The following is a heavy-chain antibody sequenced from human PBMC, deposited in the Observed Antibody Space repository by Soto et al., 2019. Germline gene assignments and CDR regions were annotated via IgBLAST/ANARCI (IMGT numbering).Heavy chain of an antibody. V-gene: IGHV2-5*02. CDR1: GFSLSTSGVG. CDR2: IYWDDDK. D-gene: IGHD3-10*01. CDR3: APSNGSGTHLQRDDAFDI. J-gene: IGHJ3*02. Sequence: QITLKESGPTLVKPAETLTLTCTFSGFSLSTSGVGVGWIRQPPGKALEWLALIYWDDDKRYSPSLKSRLTITKDTSKNQVVLTMTNMDPVDTATYYCAPSNGSGTHLQRDDAFDIWGQGTMVTVSS.